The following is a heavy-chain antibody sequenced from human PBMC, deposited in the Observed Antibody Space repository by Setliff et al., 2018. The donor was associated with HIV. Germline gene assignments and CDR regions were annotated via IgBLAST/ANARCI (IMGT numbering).Heavy chain of an antibody. Sequence: LSLTCTVSGGSISSSSYYWGWIRQPPGKGLEWIASIYYSGSTHYNPSLKSRVSISVETSRNQISLNLRSVTAADTAVYYCARNFWNGPPDYYYYGMDVWGQGTTVTVSS. CDR2: IYYSGST. D-gene: IGHD3-3*01. V-gene: IGHV4-39*01. J-gene: IGHJ6*02. CDR1: GGSISSSSYY. CDR3: ARNFWNGPPDYYYYGMDV.